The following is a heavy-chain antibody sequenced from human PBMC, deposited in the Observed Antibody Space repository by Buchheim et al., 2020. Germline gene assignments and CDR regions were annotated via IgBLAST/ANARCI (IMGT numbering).Heavy chain of an antibody. CDR1: GFTFSSYA. J-gene: IGHJ4*02. V-gene: IGHV3-30-3*01. Sequence: QVQLVESGGGVVQPGRSLRLSCAASGFTFSSYAMHWVRQAPGKGLEWVAVISYDGSNTYYADSVKGRFTLPRHHHKNTLYLQMNSLRAEDTAVYYCARAPGIAAAGTHWGQGTL. CDR3: ARAPGIAAAGTH. CDR2: ISYDGSNT. D-gene: IGHD6-13*01.